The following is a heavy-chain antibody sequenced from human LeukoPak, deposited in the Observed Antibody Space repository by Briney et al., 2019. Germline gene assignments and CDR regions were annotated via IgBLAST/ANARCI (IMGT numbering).Heavy chain of an antibody. V-gene: IGHV4-59*08. D-gene: IGHD6-19*01. CDR1: GGSMSSYH. CDR2: IYYSGST. CDR3: ARAVSGRFDY. Sequence: PSETLSLTCTVSGGSMSSYHWGWIRQPPGKGLEWTGYIYYSGSTNYNPSLNSRVTISVDTSKNQFSLRLSSVTAADTAIYYCARAVSGRFDYWGQGTLVTVSS. J-gene: IGHJ4*02.